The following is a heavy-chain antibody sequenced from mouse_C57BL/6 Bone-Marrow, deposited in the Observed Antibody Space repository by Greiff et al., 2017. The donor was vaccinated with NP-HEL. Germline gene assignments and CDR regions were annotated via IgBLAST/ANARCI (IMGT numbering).Heavy chain of an antibody. D-gene: IGHD2-4*01. J-gene: IGHJ4*01. CDR3: ARRDYDGYYYAMDY. Sequence: VQLQQSGPGLVQPSQSLSITCTVSGFSLTSYGVHWVRQSPGKGLEWLGVIWSGGSTDYHAAFISRLSTSKDNSKSQVFFKMNSLQADDTAIYYCARRDYDGYYYAMDYWGQGTSVTVSS. CDR1: GFSLTSYG. V-gene: IGHV2-2*01. CDR2: IWSGGST.